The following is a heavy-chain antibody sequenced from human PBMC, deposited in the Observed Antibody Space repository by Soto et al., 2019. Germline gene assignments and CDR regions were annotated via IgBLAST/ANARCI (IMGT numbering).Heavy chain of an antibody. V-gene: IGHV3-33*06. CDR1: GITLSSYG. Sequence: PGGSLRLSCAASGITLSSYGMHWVRQAPGKGLEWVALIWYDGSYKYYADSVKGRFTISRDNSKNTIFLHMDSLRAEDTAVYYCAKDRNYPRDQFHYWGQGTLVTVSS. CDR3: AKDRNYPRDQFHY. CDR2: IWYDGSYK. D-gene: IGHD1-7*01. J-gene: IGHJ4*02.